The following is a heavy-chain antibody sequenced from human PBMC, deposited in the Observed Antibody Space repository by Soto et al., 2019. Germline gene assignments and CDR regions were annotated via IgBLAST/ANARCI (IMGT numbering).Heavy chain of an antibody. CDR2: IYPGDSDT. CDR3: AVAVGIGGFPYYYMDV. CDR1: GYSFTSYW. J-gene: IGHJ6*03. V-gene: IGHV5-51*01. D-gene: IGHD6-25*01. Sequence: PGESLKISCKGSGYSFTSYWIGWVRQMPGKGLEWMGIIYPGDSDTRYSPSFQGQVTISADKSISTAYLQWSSLKASDTAMYYCAVAVGIGGFPYYYMDVWGKGTTVTVSS.